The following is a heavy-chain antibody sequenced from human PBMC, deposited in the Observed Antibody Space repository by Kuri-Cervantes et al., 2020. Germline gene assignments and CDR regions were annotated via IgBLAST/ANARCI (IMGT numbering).Heavy chain of an antibody. J-gene: IGHJ4*02. Sequence: GESLKISCAASGFTFSSYWMSWVRQAPGKGLEWVANIKQDGSEKYYVDSVKGRFTISRDNAKNSLYLQMNSLRAEDTAVYYCAKGARITMIVVVITDYFDYWGQGTLVTVSS. CDR3: AKGARITMIVVVITDYFDY. V-gene: IGHV3-7*01. D-gene: IGHD3-22*01. CDR1: GFTFSSYW. CDR2: IKQDGSEK.